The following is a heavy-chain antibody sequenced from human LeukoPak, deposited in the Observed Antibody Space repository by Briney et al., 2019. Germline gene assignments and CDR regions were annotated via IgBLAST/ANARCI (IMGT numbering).Heavy chain of an antibody. Sequence: GRTLRLSCAASGFSISSCTMSWGRQPPAKGLELVSSISSNSAYIYYADSLKGRFTISRDNDKNSLYLQMNSLRAEDTAVYYCARQKYLRGPDIEYFDYWGQGTLVTVSS. CDR2: ISSNSAYI. J-gene: IGHJ4*02. CDR1: GFSISSCT. D-gene: IGHD5-12*01. V-gene: IGHV3-21*01. CDR3: ARQKYLRGPDIEYFDY.